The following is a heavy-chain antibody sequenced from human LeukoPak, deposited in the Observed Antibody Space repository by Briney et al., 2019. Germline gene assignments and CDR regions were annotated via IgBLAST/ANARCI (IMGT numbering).Heavy chain of an antibody. J-gene: IGHJ6*03. Sequence: PSETLSLTCAVYGGSFSGYYWSWIRQPPGKGLEWIGEINHSGSTNYNPSLKSRVTISVDTSKNQFSLKRGSVTAADTAVYYCARGPSVVVVAATDYYYYYYMDVWGKGTTVTVSS. CDR3: ARGPSVVVVAATDYYYYYYMDV. D-gene: IGHD2-15*01. V-gene: IGHV4-34*01. CDR1: GGSFSGYY. CDR2: INHSGST.